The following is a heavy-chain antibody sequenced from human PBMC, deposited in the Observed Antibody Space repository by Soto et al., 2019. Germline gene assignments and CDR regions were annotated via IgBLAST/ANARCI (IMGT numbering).Heavy chain of an antibody. CDR3: XRDXXXAMXYGFYSYYGMDV. D-gene: IGHD5-18*01. Sequence: QVQLVESGGGVVQPGRSLRLSCAASGFTFSSHAMHWVRQAPGKGLEWVAVISFDGSNKYYADSVKGRFTISRDNSKNTLYLQMNSLRAEDTAVYYCXRDXXXAMXYGFYSYYGMDVWGQGTTVTVSS. CDR2: ISFDGSNK. J-gene: IGHJ6*02. CDR1: GFTFSSHA. V-gene: IGHV3-30-3*01.